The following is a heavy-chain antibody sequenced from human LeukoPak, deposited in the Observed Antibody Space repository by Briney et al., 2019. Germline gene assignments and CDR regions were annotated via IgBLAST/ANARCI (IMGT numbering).Heavy chain of an antibody. D-gene: IGHD5-12*01. CDR2: ISSSSSTI. V-gene: IGHV3-48*01. CDR1: GFTFSSYS. J-gene: IGHJ4*02. Sequence: GGSLRLSCAASGFTFSSYSMSWVRQAPGKGLEWVSYISSSSSTIYYADSVKGRSTISRDNAKNSLYLQMNSLRAEDTAVYYCARDGYRGDYWGQGALVTVSS. CDR3: ARDGYRGDY.